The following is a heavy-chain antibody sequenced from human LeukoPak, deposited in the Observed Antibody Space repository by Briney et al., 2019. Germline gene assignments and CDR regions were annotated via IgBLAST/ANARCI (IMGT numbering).Heavy chain of an antibody. CDR3: ARVLARIVRFDP. D-gene: IGHD3-22*01. J-gene: IGHJ5*02. CDR2: MNPNSGNT. CDR1: GYTFTSYD. Sequence: ASVKVSCKASGYTFTSYDINWVRQATGQGLEWMGWMNPNSGNTGYAQKFQGRVTMTRNTSISTAYMELSSLRSEDTAVYYCARVLARIVRFDPWGQGTLVTVSS. V-gene: IGHV1-8*01.